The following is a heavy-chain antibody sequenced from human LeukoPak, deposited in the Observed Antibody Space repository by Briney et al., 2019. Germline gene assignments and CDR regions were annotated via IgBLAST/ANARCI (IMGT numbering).Heavy chain of an antibody. Sequence: GRSLRLSCAASGFTFSSYAMHWVRQAPGKGLEWVAVISYDGSNKYYADSVKGRFTISRDNSKNTLYLQMNSLRAEDTAVYYCARDRAGYYYYMDVWGKGTTVTVSS. V-gene: IGHV3-30*01. CDR2: ISYDGSNK. CDR3: ARDRAGYYYYMDV. D-gene: IGHD6-19*01. CDR1: GFTFSSYA. J-gene: IGHJ6*03.